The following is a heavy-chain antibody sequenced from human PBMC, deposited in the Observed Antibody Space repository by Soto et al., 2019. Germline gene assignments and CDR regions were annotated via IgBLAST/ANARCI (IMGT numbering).Heavy chain of an antibody. CDR2: IYYSGST. V-gene: IGHV4-59*01. CDR3: ARDNGDFDY. J-gene: IGHJ4*02. D-gene: IGHD4-17*01. CDR1: GVSISSYY. Sequence: SETLSLTCTVSGVSISSYYWSWIRQPPGKGLEWIGYIYYSGSTNYNPSLKSRVTISVDTSKNQFSLKLSSVTAADTAVYYCARDNGDFDYWGQGTLVTVSS.